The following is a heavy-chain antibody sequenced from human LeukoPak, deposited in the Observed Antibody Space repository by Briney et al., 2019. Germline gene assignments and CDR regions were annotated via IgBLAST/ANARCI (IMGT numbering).Heavy chain of an antibody. J-gene: IGHJ5*02. V-gene: IGHV3-30*18. Sequence: GGSLRLSCAASGFTLYNYGMHWVRQAPGKGLEWVAVISHDGSNIHYGDSVKGRFTISRDNSKNTLYLQMNSLRVEDTAVYYCAKDPYRVVVATGNYLDPWGQGTLVTVSA. D-gene: IGHD2-21*01. CDR1: GFTLYNYG. CDR2: ISHDGSNI. CDR3: AKDPYRVVVATGNYLDP.